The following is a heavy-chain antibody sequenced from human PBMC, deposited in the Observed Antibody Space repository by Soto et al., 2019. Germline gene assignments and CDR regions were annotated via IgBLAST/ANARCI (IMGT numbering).Heavy chain of an antibody. CDR3: AREGGDGIDY. Sequence: SETLSLTCTVSGGSIRSGSHYWSWIRQHPGKGLEWIGYIYYSGSTYYNPSLKSRITISISTSKNQFSLKLTSVTVADTAVYYCAREGGDGIDYWGQGTLVTVSS. CDR2: IYYSGST. J-gene: IGHJ4*02. CDR1: GGSIRSGSHY. D-gene: IGHD3-16*01. V-gene: IGHV4-31*03.